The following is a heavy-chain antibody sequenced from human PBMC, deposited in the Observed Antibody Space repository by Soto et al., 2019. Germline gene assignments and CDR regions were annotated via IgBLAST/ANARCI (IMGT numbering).Heavy chain of an antibody. V-gene: IGHV3-30-3*01. CDR3: ARVYCSRTSCYNGAS. D-gene: IGHD2-2*02. CDR1: GFTFSSYA. Sequence: PGGSLRLSCAASGFTFSSYAMHWVRQAPGKGLEWVAVISYDGSNKYYADSVKGRFTISRDNSKNTLYLQMNSLRAEDTAVYYCARVYCSRTSCYNGASWGQGTLVTVSS. CDR2: ISYDGSNK. J-gene: IGHJ5*02.